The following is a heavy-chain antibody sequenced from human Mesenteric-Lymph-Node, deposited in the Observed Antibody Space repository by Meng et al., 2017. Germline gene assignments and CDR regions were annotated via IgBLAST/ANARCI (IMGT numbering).Heavy chain of an antibody. V-gene: IGHV3-7*01. D-gene: IGHD3-16*01. Sequence: GGSLRLSCAASGFTFSSFWMTWVRQAPGKGLECVASVKPDGGDKYYVDSVKDRFTISRDNAKNSLYLQMNSLRAEDTAVYYCARDGQGTGGGDYWGQGTLVTVSS. CDR2: VKPDGGDK. J-gene: IGHJ4*02. CDR3: ARDGQGTGGGDY. CDR1: GFTFSSFW.